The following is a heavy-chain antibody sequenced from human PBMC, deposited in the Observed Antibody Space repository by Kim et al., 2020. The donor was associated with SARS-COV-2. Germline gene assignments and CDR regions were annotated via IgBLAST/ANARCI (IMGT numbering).Heavy chain of an antibody. V-gene: IGHV6-1*01. CDR3: ARDQIAVAGSFDY. D-gene: IGHD6-19*01. Sequence: SAVTVKSRITTNPDTPKNQFSLQLNSVTPEDTAVYYCARDQIAVAGSFDYWGQGTLVTVSS. J-gene: IGHJ4*02.